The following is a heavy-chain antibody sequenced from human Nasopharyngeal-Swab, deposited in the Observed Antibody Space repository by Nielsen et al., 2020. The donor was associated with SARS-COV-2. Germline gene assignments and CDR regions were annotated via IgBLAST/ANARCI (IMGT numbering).Heavy chain of an antibody. CDR3: AKDLNPRDY. CDR1: GFTLCDHY. V-gene: IGHV3-72*01. J-gene: IGHJ4*02. CDR2: SRDKANGYTT. Sequence: GESLKISCVASGFTLCDHYMDWVRQSPGKGLEWVGRSRDKANGYTTEYAASVKGRFTISRDDSKNSLYMQMNSLQTEDTAVYYCAKDLNPRDYWGQGTLVTVSS. D-gene: IGHD5-24*01.